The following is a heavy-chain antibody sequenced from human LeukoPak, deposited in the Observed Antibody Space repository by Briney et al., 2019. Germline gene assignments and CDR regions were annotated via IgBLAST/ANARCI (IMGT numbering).Heavy chain of an antibody. Sequence: GGSLRLFCAPSGFTVSINYMSWVRQAPGKGLEWVSVIYSGGSTYYADPVKGRFTIPRDNSKNTLYLQMNSLRAEDTAVYYCARDGGYSGYDFDYWGQGTLVTVSS. V-gene: IGHV3-53*01. J-gene: IGHJ4*02. D-gene: IGHD5-12*01. CDR1: GFTVSINY. CDR3: ARDGGYSGYDFDY. CDR2: IYSGGST.